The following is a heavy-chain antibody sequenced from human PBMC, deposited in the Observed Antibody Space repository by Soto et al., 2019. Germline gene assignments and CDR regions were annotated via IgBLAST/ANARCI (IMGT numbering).Heavy chain of an antibody. J-gene: IGHJ4*02. CDR1: GYTFTNNV. CDR2: VNAGNDNT. CDR3: AREVPYGYSRFDY. V-gene: IGHV1-3*01. Sequence: ASVKVSFKTSGYTFTNNVIHWVRQAPGQRLEWIGWVNAGNDNTKWSREFQGRLTLTKDTSATTAYMELGSLTPEDTAIYFCAREVPYGYSRFDYWGQGTLVTVS. D-gene: IGHD5-18*01.